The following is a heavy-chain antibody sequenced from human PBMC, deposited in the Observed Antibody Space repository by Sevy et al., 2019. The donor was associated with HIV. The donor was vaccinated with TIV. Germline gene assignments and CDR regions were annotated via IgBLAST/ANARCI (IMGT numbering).Heavy chain of an antibody. Sequence: ASVKVSCQASGYTFTSYRIYWVRQAPGQGLEWMGWISPFNGDTNYAQKRQGRVTMITDTSTNTAYMEMRSLRSDETAVYYCARAYCRGGSCYSLAYWGQGTLVTVSS. J-gene: IGHJ4*02. D-gene: IGHD2-15*01. CDR3: ARAYCRGGSCYSLAY. CDR2: ISPFNGDT. V-gene: IGHV1-18*01. CDR1: GYTFTSYR.